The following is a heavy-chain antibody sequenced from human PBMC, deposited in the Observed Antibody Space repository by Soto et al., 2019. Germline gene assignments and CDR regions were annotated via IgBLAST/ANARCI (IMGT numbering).Heavy chain of an antibody. CDR3: ARGEQLEGYYYYGMDV. J-gene: IGHJ6*02. CDR2: ISYDGSNK. Sequence: VRLSCAASGFTFSSYGMHWVRQAPGKGLEWVAVISYDGSNKYYADSVKGRFTISRDNSKNTLYLQMNSLRAEDTAVYYCARGEQLEGYYYYGMDVWGQGTTVTVSS. D-gene: IGHD6-6*01. CDR1: GFTFSSYG. V-gene: IGHV3-30*03.